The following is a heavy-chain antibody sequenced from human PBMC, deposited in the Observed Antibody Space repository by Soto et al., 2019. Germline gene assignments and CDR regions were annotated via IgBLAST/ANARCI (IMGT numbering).Heavy chain of an antibody. CDR3: ARGGMTTVTTDAFDI. CDR2: IYHSGST. Sequence: QVQLQESGPGLVKPSGTLSLTCAVSSGSISSSNWWSWVRQPPGKGLEWIGEIYHSGSTNYNPSLKGRVTISVDKSKNQCSLKLSSVTAADTAVFYCARGGMTTVTTDAFDIWGQGTMVTVSS. CDR1: SGSISSSNW. J-gene: IGHJ3*02. D-gene: IGHD4-17*01. V-gene: IGHV4-4*02.